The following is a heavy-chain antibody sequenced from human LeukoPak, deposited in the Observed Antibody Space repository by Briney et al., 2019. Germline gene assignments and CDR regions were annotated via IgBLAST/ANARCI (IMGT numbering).Heavy chain of an antibody. V-gene: IGHV4-4*07. CDR1: GGSISSYY. CDR2: IYTSGST. D-gene: IGHD2-2*02. J-gene: IGHJ4*02. Sequence: SETLSLTCTVSGGSISSYYWSWIRQPAGKGLEWIGRIYTSGSTNYNPSLKSRVTMSVDTSKNQFSLKLSSVTAADTAVYYCAREDRSGYCSSTSCYILDYWGQGTLVTVSS. CDR3: AREDRSGYCSSTSCYILDY.